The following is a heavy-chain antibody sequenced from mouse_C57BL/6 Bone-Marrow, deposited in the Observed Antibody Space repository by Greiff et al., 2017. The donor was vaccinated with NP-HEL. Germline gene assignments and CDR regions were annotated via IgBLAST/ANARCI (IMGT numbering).Heavy chain of an antibody. CDR3: AGDRWGGYYVPWFAY. D-gene: IGHD2-3*01. CDR2: ITHSGET. V-gene: IGHV12-3*01. J-gene: IGHJ3*01. Sequence: VHLVESGPGLVKPSQSLFLTCSITGFPITSGYYWIWIRQSPGKPLEWMGYITHSGETFYNPSLQSPISITRETSKNQFFLQLNSVTTEDTAMYYCAGDRWGGYYVPWFAYWGQGTLVTVSA. CDR1: GFPITSGYY.